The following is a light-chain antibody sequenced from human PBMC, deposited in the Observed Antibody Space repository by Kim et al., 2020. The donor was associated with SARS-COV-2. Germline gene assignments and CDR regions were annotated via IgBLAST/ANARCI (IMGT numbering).Light chain of an antibody. J-gene: IGLJ2*01. CDR2: DVS. V-gene: IGLV2-14*03. Sequence: GQSITVSCTGTSSNVGGYSLVSWYQQQPARAPKLMIYDVSARPSGVSNRFSGSKSGNTAFLTISGLQAEDEADYYCSSYTSSSTLIFGGGTKVTVL. CDR1: SSNVGGYSL. CDR3: SSYTSSSTLI.